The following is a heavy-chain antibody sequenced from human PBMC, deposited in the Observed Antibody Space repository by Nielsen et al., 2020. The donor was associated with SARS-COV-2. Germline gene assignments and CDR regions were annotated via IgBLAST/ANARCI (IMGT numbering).Heavy chain of an antibody. J-gene: IGHJ4*02. CDR2: INPNSGGT. Sequence: WVRQAPGQGLEWTGWINPNSGGTNYAQKFQGWVTMTRDTSISTAYMELSRLRSDDAAVYYCARAEGGSLGELSPSMNFDYWGQGTLVTVSS. V-gene: IGHV1-2*04. CDR3: ARAEGGSLGELSPSMNFDY. D-gene: IGHD3-16*02.